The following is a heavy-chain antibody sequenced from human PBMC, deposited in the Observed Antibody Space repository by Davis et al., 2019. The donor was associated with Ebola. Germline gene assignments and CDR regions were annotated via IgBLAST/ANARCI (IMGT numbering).Heavy chain of an antibody. J-gene: IGHJ6*02. D-gene: IGHD2-2*01. CDR3: ASGIVPAANYYYYGMDV. CDR1: GYTFTSYD. V-gene: IGHV1-18*01. CDR2: ISAYNGNT. Sequence: ASVKVSCKASGYTFTSYDINWVRQATGQGLEWMGWISAYNGNTNYAQKLQGRVTMTTDTSTSTAYMELRSLRSDDTAVYYCASGIVPAANYYYYGMDVWGQGTTVTVSS.